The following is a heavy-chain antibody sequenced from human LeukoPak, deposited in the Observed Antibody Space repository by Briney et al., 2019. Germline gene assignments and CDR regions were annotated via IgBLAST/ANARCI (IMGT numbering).Heavy chain of an antibody. CDR1: GGSISGYY. Sequence: LETLSLTCTISGGSISGYYWSWIRQPPGKGLEWIGFIYNSGTTNYNPSLKSRVTISEDRSKNQFSLRLSSVSAADTAIYYCARDSSTGSYGAWFDPWGQGTLVTVSS. J-gene: IGHJ5*02. D-gene: IGHD2-2*01. CDR3: ARDSSTGSYGAWFDP. CDR2: IYNSGTT. V-gene: IGHV4-59*01.